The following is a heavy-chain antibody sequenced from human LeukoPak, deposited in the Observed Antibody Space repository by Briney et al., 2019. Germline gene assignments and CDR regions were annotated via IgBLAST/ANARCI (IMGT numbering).Heavy chain of an antibody. Sequence: GGSLRLSCAVSGFTFSTFFMHWVRQAPGKGLEWVAGVSYDGSDKYYADSVKGRFTVSRDNSKNTLYLQMNSLRAEDTAVYYCAREGAAFDYWGQGTLVTVSS. CDR3: AREGAAFDY. V-gene: IGHV3-30*03. J-gene: IGHJ4*02. D-gene: IGHD4/OR15-4a*01. CDR2: VSYDGSDK. CDR1: GFTFSTFF.